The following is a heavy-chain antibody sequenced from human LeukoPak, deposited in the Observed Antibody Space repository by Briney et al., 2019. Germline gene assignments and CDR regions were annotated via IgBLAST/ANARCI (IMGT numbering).Heavy chain of an antibody. J-gene: IGHJ4*02. D-gene: IGHD3-10*02. V-gene: IGHV3-23*01. Sequence: GGSLRLSCAASEFSVGSNYMSWVRQAPGKGLEWVSDINGSGGSTYYADSVKGRFTISRDNSKNTLDLQMNNLRAEDTAVYYCARDHYYVPDYWGQGTLVTVSS. CDR1: EFSVGSNY. CDR3: ARDHYYVPDY. CDR2: INGSGGST.